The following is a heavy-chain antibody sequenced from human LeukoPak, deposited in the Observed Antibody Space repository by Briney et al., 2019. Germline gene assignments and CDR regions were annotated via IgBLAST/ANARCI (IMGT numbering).Heavy chain of an antibody. Sequence: PSETLSLTCSVSGVSISSFYWSWSRQPPGKGLEWIGYIYYAGSTNYNPSLKSRVSMFVDMSKNQFSLRLSSVTAADTAVYYCARHRAYGSSSPFDYWGQGTLVTVSS. D-gene: IGHD6-6*01. CDR1: GVSISSFY. CDR2: IYYAGST. J-gene: IGHJ4*02. V-gene: IGHV4-59*08. CDR3: ARHRAYGSSSPFDY.